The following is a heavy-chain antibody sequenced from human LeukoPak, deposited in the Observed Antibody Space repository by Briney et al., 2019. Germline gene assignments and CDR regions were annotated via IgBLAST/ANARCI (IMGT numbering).Heavy chain of an antibody. CDR2: IYYSGST. CDR3: VGYYYDSSGYYNWFDP. J-gene: IGHJ5*02. Sequence: TLSLTCTVSGGSISSGGYYWSWIRQHPGKGLEWIGYIYYSGSTYYNPSLKSRVTISVDTSKNQFSLKLSSVTAADTAVYYCVGYYYDSSGYYNWFDPWGQGTLVTVSS. CDR1: GGSISSGGYY. V-gene: IGHV4-31*03. D-gene: IGHD3-22*01.